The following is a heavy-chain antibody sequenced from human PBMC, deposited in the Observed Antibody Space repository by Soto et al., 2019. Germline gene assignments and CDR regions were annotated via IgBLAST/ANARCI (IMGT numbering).Heavy chain of an antibody. CDR1: GLTFTRHA. V-gene: IGHV3-30-3*01. Sequence: QVQLVESGGGVVQPGRSLRLSCSTSGLTFTRHAMHWVRQVPGKGLEWVAAISDDGSKKHYVDSVKGRFSISRDKSRNTVSLQMNSLRVEDTAVYFCAGERETSSWFLSGFEYWGQGTLVTVSS. J-gene: IGHJ4*02. CDR3: AGERETSSWFLSGFEY. D-gene: IGHD6-13*01. CDR2: ISDDGSKK.